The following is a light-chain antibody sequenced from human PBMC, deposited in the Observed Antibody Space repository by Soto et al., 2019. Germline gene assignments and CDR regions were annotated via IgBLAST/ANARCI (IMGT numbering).Light chain of an antibody. CDR3: LKHSTYPLT. Sequence: DIQMTQFPSSLSASVGDRVTITCRASQGIRNDLAWYQQKPGKAPKRLIYAASSLQSGVPSRFSGSVSGTEFTLAISSLQSEDFATFYCLKHSTYPLTFGQGTKVEIK. CDR1: QGIRND. V-gene: IGKV1-17*01. CDR2: AAS. J-gene: IGKJ1*01.